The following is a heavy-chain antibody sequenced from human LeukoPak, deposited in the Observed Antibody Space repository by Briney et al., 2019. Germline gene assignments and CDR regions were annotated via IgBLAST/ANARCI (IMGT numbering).Heavy chain of an antibody. Sequence: ASVKVSCKASGGTFSSYTISWVRQAPGQGLEWMGRIIPILGIANYAQKFQGRVTITADKSTSTAYMELSSLRSEDMAVYYCARKLGPYYSDSSGYYDYWGQGTLVTVSS. D-gene: IGHD3-22*01. CDR2: IIPILGIA. V-gene: IGHV1-69*02. CDR3: ARKLGPYYSDSSGYYDY. J-gene: IGHJ4*02. CDR1: GGTFSSYT.